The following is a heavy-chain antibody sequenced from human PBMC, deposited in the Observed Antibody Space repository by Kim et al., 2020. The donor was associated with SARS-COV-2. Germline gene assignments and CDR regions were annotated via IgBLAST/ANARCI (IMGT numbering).Heavy chain of an antibody. CDR1: GFTFSSYG. CDR3: ARDDPTCRGGSCQPDY. J-gene: IGHJ4*02. V-gene: IGHV3-33*01. Sequence: GGSLRLSCAASGFTFSSYGMHWVRQAPGKGLEWVAVIWYDGSNKYYADSVKGRFTISRDNSKNTLYLQMNSLRAEDTAVYYCARDDPTCRGGSCQPDYWGQGTLVTVSS. CDR2: IWYDGSNK. D-gene: IGHD2-15*01.